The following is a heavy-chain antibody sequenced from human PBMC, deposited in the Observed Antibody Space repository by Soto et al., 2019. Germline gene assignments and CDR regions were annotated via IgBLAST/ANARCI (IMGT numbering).Heavy chain of an antibody. Sequence: QVQLVQSGAEVRQPASSVKVSCKTSGGTFSSYAISWVRQAPGQGLEWMGGIVPIVDTSTYAQKFQGRVTITADESTSTDYMELSRLRSDDTAIYYCVRVVAIPGYPDNWGQGTLVTVSS. CDR1: GGTFSSYA. D-gene: IGHD5-12*01. CDR3: VRVVAIPGYPDN. J-gene: IGHJ4*02. CDR2: IVPIVDTS. V-gene: IGHV1-69*12.